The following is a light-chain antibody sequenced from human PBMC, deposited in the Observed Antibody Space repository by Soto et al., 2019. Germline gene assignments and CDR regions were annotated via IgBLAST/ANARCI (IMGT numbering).Light chain of an antibody. V-gene: IGLV2-14*03. Sequence: QSALTQPASVSGAPGQSITISCTGTGSDVGGFNFVSWYQQHPGKAPKLIIYDVSDRPSGVSNRFSGSKSGNTASLTISGLQTEDEAAHYCSSYTGTTTLGYVFGTGTKVTVL. CDR2: DVS. CDR1: GSDVGGFNF. CDR3: SSYTGTTTLGYV. J-gene: IGLJ1*01.